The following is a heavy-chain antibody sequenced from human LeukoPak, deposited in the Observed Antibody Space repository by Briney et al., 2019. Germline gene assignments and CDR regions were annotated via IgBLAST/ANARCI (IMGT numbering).Heavy chain of an antibody. CDR1: GFTFSSYE. CDR3: ARGYSGYDLGDY. D-gene: IGHD5-12*01. J-gene: IGHJ4*02. Sequence: GGSLRLSCAASGFTFSSYEMNWVRQAPGKGLEWVSYISSSGSTIYYADSVKGRFTISRDNAKNSLYLQMNSLRAEDTAVYYCARGYSGYDLGDYWGQGTLVTVSS. CDR2: ISSSGSTI. V-gene: IGHV3-48*03.